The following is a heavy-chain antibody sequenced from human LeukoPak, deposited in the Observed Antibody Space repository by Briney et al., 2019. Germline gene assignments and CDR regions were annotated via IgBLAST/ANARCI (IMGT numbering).Heavy chain of an antibody. Sequence: PGGSLRLSCAASGFTFSSYSMNWVRQAPGKGLEWVSYISSSSSTIYYADSVKGRFTISRDNAKNSLYLQMNSLRAEDTAVYYCARSPRYDFWSGSRYYYYMDAWGKGTTVTVSS. CDR3: ARSPRYDFWSGSRYYYYMDA. D-gene: IGHD3-3*01. J-gene: IGHJ6*03. V-gene: IGHV3-48*01. CDR2: ISSSSSTI. CDR1: GFTFSSYS.